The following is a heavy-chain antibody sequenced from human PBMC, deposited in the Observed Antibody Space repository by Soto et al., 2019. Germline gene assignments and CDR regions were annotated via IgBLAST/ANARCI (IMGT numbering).Heavy chain of an antibody. D-gene: IGHD4-17*01. CDR2: ISGTSEFT. V-gene: IGHV3-11*05. CDR3: VRARLTSTVTTGY. Sequence: QVQLVESGGGLVKPGGSLRLSCAASGFSFSDYYMTWIRQAPGKGLEWVSYISGTSEFTNYADSVKGRFTISRDNAKNSLYLQMNSLRAEDTAVYYCVRARLTSTVTTGYWGQGTLVTVSS. J-gene: IGHJ4*02. CDR1: GFSFSDYY.